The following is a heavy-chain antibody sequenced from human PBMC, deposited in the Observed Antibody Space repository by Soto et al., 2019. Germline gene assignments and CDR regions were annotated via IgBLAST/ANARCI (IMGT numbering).Heavy chain of an antibody. CDR1: GFTFSSYG. J-gene: IGHJ3*02. Sequence: SLRLSCAASGFTFSSYGMHWVRQAPGKGLEWVAVIWYDGSNKYYADSVKGRFTISRDNSKNTLYLQMNSLRAEDTAVYYCARVRLGIHAAFDIWGQGTMVTVSS. D-gene: IGHD3-9*01. CDR2: IWYDGSNK. V-gene: IGHV3-33*01. CDR3: ARVRLGIHAAFDI.